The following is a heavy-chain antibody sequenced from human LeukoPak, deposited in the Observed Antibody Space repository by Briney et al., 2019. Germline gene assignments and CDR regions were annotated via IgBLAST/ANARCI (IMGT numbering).Heavy chain of an antibody. Sequence: PGGSLRLSCTASGFAFDEHGMSWVRQVPGKGLEWVSGINWSGGSTGYADPLRGRFTISRDNAKDSLYLQMDSLRAEDTALYYCARAPITSPFYFDYWGQGTLVTVSS. CDR3: ARAPITSPFYFDY. CDR1: GFAFDEHG. J-gene: IGHJ4*02. CDR2: INWSGGST. V-gene: IGHV3-20*04. D-gene: IGHD2-2*01.